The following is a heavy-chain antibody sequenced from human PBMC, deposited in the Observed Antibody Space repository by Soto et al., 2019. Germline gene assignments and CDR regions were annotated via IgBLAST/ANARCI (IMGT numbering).Heavy chain of an antibody. CDR1: GFTFGSYG. Sequence: PGGSLRLSCAASGFTFGSYGMHWVRQAPGKWLEWVAVIWYDGSNKYYADSVKGRFTISRDNSKNTLYLQMSSLRAEDTAVYYCAREQGGYSYVPSLDYGMDVWGQGTTVTVSS. CDR3: AREQGGYSYVPSLDYGMDV. D-gene: IGHD5-18*01. CDR2: IWYDGSNK. J-gene: IGHJ6*02. V-gene: IGHV3-33*01.